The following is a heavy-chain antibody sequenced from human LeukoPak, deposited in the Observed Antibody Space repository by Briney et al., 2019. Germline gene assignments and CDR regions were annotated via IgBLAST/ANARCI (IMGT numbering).Heavy chain of an antibody. CDR1: GGSISSYY. J-gene: IGHJ4*02. D-gene: IGHD3-22*01. V-gene: IGHV4-59*06. CDR3: ARDDSSGYYDY. Sequence: SETLSLTCTVSGGSISSYYWSWIRQHPGKGLEWIGYIYYSGSTCYNPSLKSRVTISVDTSKNQFSLKLSSVTAADTAVYYCARDDSSGYYDYWGQGTLVTVSS. CDR2: IYYSGST.